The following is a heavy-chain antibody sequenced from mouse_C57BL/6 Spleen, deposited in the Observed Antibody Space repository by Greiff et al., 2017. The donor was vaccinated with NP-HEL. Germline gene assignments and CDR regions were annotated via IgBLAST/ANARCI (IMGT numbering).Heavy chain of an antibody. V-gene: IGHV3-6*01. CDR3: ARDRASYDCGSSYGYFDV. J-gene: IGHJ1*03. D-gene: IGHD1-1*01. CDR1: GYSITSGYY. CDR2: ISYDGSN. Sequence: EVQLQESGPGLVKPSQSLSLTCSVTGYSITSGYYWNWIRQFPGNKLEWMGYISYDGSNNYNPSLKNRISITRDTSKNQFFLKLNSVTTEDTATYYCARDRASYDCGSSYGYFDVWGTGTTVTVSS.